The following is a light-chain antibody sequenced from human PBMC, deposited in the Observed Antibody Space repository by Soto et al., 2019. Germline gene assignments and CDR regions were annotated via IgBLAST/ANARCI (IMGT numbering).Light chain of an antibody. Sequence: DIQMTQSPSSLSASLGDRVTITCRASQSITNYLNWYQQKPGKAPKLLIYGASSLQSGVPSRFSGSGSGTDFTLTISSLQPEDFATYYCQQSYNTPRTFGQGTKVEIK. CDR2: GAS. CDR3: QQSYNTPRT. V-gene: IGKV1-39*01. J-gene: IGKJ1*01. CDR1: QSITNY.